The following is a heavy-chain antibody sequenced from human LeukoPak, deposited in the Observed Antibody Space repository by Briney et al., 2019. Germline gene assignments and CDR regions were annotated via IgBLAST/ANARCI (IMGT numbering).Heavy chain of an antibody. J-gene: IGHJ4*02. V-gene: IGHV3-23*01. CDR3: ATLSRYSSSWYYFDY. Sequence: GGSLRLSCAASGFTFSSYAMSWVSQAQGKGLEWVSAISGSGGSTYYADSVKGRFTISRDNSKNTLYLQMNSLRAEDTAVYYCATLSRYSSSWYYFDYWGQGTLVTVSS. CDR1: GFTFSSYA. D-gene: IGHD6-13*01. CDR2: ISGSGGST.